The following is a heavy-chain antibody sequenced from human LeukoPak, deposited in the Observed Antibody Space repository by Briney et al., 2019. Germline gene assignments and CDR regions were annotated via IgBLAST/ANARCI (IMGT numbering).Heavy chain of an antibody. Sequence: ASVTVSCKASGFTFTSYYMDWVRQAPGQGLEWMGIINPSGGSTSYAQKLEGRVTMTRDTSTSTVYMELSSLRSEDTAVCYCARDAYGEMATITAYWGQGTLVTVSS. CDR1: GFTFTSYY. J-gene: IGHJ4*02. CDR3: ARDAYGEMATITAY. V-gene: IGHV1-46*04. D-gene: IGHD5-24*01. CDR2: INPSGGST.